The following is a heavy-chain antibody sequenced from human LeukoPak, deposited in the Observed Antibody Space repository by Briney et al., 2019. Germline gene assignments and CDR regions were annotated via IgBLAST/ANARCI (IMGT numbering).Heavy chain of an antibody. D-gene: IGHD3-9*01. V-gene: IGHV1-2*02. CDR2: INPNSGGT. Sequence: ASVKVSCKASGYIFTGYYMHWVRQAPGQGLEWMGWINPNSGGTNYAQKFQGRVTMTRDTSISTAYMELSRLRSDDTAVYYCVTDSVPYYDILTGTFDYWGQGTLVTVSS. J-gene: IGHJ4*02. CDR1: GYIFTGYY. CDR3: VTDSVPYYDILTGTFDY.